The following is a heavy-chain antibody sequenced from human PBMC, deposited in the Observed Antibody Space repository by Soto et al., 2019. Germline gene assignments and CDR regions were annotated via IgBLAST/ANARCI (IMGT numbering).Heavy chain of an antibody. D-gene: IGHD6-19*01. J-gene: IGHJ4*02. Sequence: GGSLRLSCAASGFTFSSYAMNWVRQAPGKGLEWVSVISGSGGSTYYADSVKGRFTISRDNSKNTLYLQMNSLRAEDTAVYYCARRRSRWYFDYWGQGTLVTVSS. CDR3: ARRRSRWYFDY. CDR2: ISGSGGST. CDR1: GFTFSSYA. V-gene: IGHV3-23*01.